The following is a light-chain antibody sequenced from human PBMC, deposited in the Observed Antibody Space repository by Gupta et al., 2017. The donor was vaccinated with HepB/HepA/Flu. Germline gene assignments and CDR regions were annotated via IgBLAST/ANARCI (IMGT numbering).Light chain of an antibody. V-gene: IGKV4-1*01. CDR1: QSVLYSSNNKTY. Sequence: DVVMTHSRDSLAVSLGERDTINCKSSQSVLYSSNNKTYLTWYQQKPGQPPKLLIYWASTLEDGAKDLFNGSGGGTDVTITVISRQAADVEVYYCQHEYNDHRTWTFGQGTKVEIK. J-gene: IGKJ1*01. CDR3: QHEYNDHRTWT. CDR2: WAS.